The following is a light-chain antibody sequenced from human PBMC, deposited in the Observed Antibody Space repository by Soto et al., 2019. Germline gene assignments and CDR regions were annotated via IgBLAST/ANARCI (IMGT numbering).Light chain of an antibody. CDR1: QSISNY. Sequence: DIQMTQSPSSLSASVGDKVTITCRASQSISNYVNWYQQKPGKAPKFLIFGASSLQRGVPSRFGGTGSGTDFTLTISSLQPEDFATFYCQQSYTMPYTFGQGTKLEIK. CDR3: QQSYTMPYT. V-gene: IGKV1-39*01. J-gene: IGKJ2*01. CDR2: GAS.